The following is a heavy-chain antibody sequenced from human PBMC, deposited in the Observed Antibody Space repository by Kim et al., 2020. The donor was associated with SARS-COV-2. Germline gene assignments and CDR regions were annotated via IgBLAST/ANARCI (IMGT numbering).Heavy chain of an antibody. Sequence: SETLSLTCTVSGGSISSYYWSWIRQPPGKGLEWIGYIYYSGSTNYNPSLKSRVTISVDTSKNQFSLKLSSVTAADTAVYYCSRGLGGMDVWGQGTTVTVSS. J-gene: IGHJ6*02. CDR3: SRGLGGMDV. CDR2: IYYSGST. V-gene: IGHV4-59*13. D-gene: IGHD2-21*01. CDR1: GGSISSYY.